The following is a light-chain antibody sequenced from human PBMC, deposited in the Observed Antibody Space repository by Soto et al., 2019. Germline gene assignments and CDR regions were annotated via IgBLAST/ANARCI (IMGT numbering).Light chain of an antibody. CDR3: CSYVGSYSYV. CDR1: SSDVGGYNS. Sequence: QSVLTQPRSVSGSPGQLVTVSCIGTSSDVGGYNSVSWYQEHPGKAPKLMIYDVIKRPSGVPDRFSGSKSGNTASLTISGLLAEDEADYYCCSYVGSYSYVFGTGTKVTVL. J-gene: IGLJ1*01. CDR2: DVI. V-gene: IGLV2-11*01.